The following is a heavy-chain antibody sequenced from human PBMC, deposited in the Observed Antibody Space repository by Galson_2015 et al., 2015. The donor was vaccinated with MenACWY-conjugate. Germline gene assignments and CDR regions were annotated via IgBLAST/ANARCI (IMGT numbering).Heavy chain of an antibody. J-gene: IGHJ3*02. Sequence: SETLSLTCTVSGGSITSYYWDWIRQPPGKGLERIGYVHHTGSTSYRPSLRSRVTMSVDTSNSHFSLKLSSVTAADTAVYYCARWEASLNAFEIWGRGTMVTVSS. CDR2: VHHTGST. CDR1: GGSITSYY. D-gene: IGHD1-26*01. V-gene: IGHV4-59*01. CDR3: ARWEASLNAFEI.